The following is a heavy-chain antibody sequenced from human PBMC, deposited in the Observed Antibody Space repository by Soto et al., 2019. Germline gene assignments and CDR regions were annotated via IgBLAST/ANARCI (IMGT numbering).Heavy chain of an antibody. CDR3: LKEMGPCWDRSYHFDS. CDR2: INPNNGDT. J-gene: IGHJ4*02. CDR1: GYTFTDYY. V-gene: IGHV1-2*02. Sequence: GASVKVSWKASGYTFTDYYLHWVRQAPGQGLECMGWINPNNGDTNYAQKFQGRVTMTRDTSISTAYMEVSSLRADDTAVYYCLKEMGPCWDRSYHFDSWGQGTLVTGFS. D-gene: IGHD1-26*01.